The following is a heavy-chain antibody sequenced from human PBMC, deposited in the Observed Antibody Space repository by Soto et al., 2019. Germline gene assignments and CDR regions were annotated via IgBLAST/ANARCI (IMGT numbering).Heavy chain of an antibody. CDR2: IYYSGST. J-gene: IGHJ4*02. CDR1: GGSVSTYY. CDR3: AGYYDDSGYYPFQY. D-gene: IGHD3-22*01. V-gene: IGHV4-59*02. Sequence: ETLSLTCTVSGGSVSTYYWSWIRQPPGMGLEWIGYIYYSGSTMYNPSLRSRLTISLDTSKNQFSLKLSSVTAADTAIYYCAGYYDDSGYYPFQYWGPGTRVTSPQ.